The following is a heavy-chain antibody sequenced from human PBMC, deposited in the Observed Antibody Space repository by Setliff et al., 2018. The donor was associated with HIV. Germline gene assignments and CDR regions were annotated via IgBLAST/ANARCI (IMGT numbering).Heavy chain of an antibody. J-gene: IGHJ6*03. CDR2: IWYDGTKK. V-gene: IGHV3-33*01. CDR3: ARGVNWGGTWYFYMDV. CDR1: GFSFSRYG. D-gene: IGHD3-16*01. Sequence: QPGGSLRLSCAASGFSFSRYGMNWVRQAPGKGLEWVAVIWYDGTKKYSADSVKGRVTISRDNPKNTLYLQMNSLRVDDTAVYYCARGVNWGGTWYFYMDVWGKGTTVTISS.